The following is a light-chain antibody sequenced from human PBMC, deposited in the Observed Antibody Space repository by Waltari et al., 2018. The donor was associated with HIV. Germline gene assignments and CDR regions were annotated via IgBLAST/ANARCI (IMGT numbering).Light chain of an antibody. CDR3: QSFDSSLTTSGVI. J-gene: IGLJ2*01. CDR1: SSNIGAGYD. CDR2: ANI. V-gene: IGLV1-40*01. Sequence: QSVLTPPPSVSGAPGQRVTISCTGSSSNIGAGYDVHWYQQLPGTAPILLIYANINRPSGVPDRFSGSKSGSSASLAITGLQAEDEALYYCQSFDSSLTTSGVIFGGGTKLTVL.